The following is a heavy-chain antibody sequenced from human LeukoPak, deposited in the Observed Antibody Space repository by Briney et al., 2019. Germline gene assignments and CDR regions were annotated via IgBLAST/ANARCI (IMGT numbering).Heavy chain of an antibody. CDR2: INPSGGST. Sequence: ASVKVSCKASGYTFTSYYMHWVRQAPGQGLEWMGIINPSGGSTSYAQKFQGRVTMTRDMSTSSVYMELSSLRSEDTAGYYCGRGGGGSGYYNWLFLDPRGQGTLVTVSS. V-gene: IGHV1-46*01. CDR1: GYTFTSYY. CDR3: GRGGGGSGYYNWLFLDP. D-gene: IGHD3-3*01. J-gene: IGHJ5*02.